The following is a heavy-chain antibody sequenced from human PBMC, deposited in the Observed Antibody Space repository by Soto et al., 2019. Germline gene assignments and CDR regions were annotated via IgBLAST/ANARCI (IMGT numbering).Heavy chain of an antibody. CDR1: GFTVSSNY. D-gene: IGHD2-21*01. V-gene: IGHV3-53*01. Sequence: EVQLVESGGGLIQPGGSLRLSCAASGFTVSSNYMSWVRQAPGKGLEWVSVIYSGGSTYYADSVKGRFTISRDNSKGTLCLQLNGQRAEDRAGYYCAGGSILWWGAPPSGFDPWGQGALVNV. J-gene: IGHJ5*02. CDR3: AGGSILWWGAPPSGFDP. CDR2: IYSGGST.